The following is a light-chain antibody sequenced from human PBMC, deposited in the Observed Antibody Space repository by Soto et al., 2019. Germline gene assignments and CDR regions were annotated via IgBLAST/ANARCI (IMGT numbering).Light chain of an antibody. CDR2: GAS. V-gene: IGKV3D-7*01. CDR3: QQDYTRFT. Sequence: PGERVTLSCRASQSVSSSYLTWYQQKPGQAPRLLIYGASTRATSIPARFSGSGSGTDFTLTISSLQPEDFAVYYCQQDYTRFTFGPGTKVEIK. J-gene: IGKJ3*01. CDR1: QSVSSSY.